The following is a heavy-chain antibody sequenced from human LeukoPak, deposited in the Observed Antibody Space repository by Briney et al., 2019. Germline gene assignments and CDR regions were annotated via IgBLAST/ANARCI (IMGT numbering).Heavy chain of an antibody. CDR1: GFTFRNYV. CDR3: AREGYYGSGSPPSLYFGY. D-gene: IGHD3-10*01. V-gene: IGHV3-30-3*01. CDR2: TSSDLNVK. J-gene: IGHJ4*02. Sequence: GGSLRHSWAASGFTFRNYVIHWVRQAPGKGLEWVAVTSSDLNVKLYADSVKGRFTISRDNSRSTLYLQMNSLRPEDTAIYYCAREGYYGSGSPPSLYFGYWGQGTLVTVSS.